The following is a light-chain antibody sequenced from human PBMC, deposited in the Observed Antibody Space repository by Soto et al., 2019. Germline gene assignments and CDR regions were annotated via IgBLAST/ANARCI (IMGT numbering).Light chain of an antibody. CDR3: GSWDNSLSAV. Sequence: QSVLTQPPSVSAAPGQKVTISCSGSSSNIGNNFVSWYQQLPGTAPKLLIYENYKRPSGIPDRFSASKSGTSATLGITGLQAGDEADYYCGSWDNSLSAVFGGGTKVTVL. J-gene: IGLJ3*02. CDR2: ENY. CDR1: SSNIGNNF. V-gene: IGLV1-51*02.